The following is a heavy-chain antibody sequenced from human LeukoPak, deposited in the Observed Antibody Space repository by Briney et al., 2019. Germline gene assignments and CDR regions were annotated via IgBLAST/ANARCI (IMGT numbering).Heavy chain of an antibody. Sequence: GGSLPLSCAASGLTVSSNYMSWVRQAPGKGLEWVSVIYSGGSTNYADSVRDRLTISRDNSKNTLDLQMNSLRAEDTAVYYCTKAGIDSSSWYASYVFDIWGQGTMVTVSS. CDR3: TKAGIDSSSWYASYVFDI. J-gene: IGHJ3*02. V-gene: IGHV3-66*01. CDR1: GLTVSSNY. CDR2: IYSGGST. D-gene: IGHD6-13*01.